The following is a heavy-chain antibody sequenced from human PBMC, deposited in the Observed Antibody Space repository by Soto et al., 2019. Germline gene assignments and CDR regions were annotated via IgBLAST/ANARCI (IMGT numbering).Heavy chain of an antibody. V-gene: IGHV4-59*01. J-gene: IGHJ4*02. Sequence: QVQLQESGPGLVKPSETLSLTCAVSGGSFSSYYWSWIRQPPGEGLEWIGSIYYSGSTNYNPSLKSRGTISIDTSKSLFSLKLSSLTSADTAVYFCARAYYGDYPYFDYWGQGALVTVSS. D-gene: IGHD4-17*01. CDR1: GGSFSSYY. CDR2: IYYSGST. CDR3: ARAYYGDYPYFDY.